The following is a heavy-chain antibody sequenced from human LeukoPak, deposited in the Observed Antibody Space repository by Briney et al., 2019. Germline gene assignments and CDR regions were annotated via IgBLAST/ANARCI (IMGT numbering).Heavy chain of an antibody. D-gene: IGHD6-13*01. J-gene: IGHJ4*02. V-gene: IGHV4-34*01. CDR1: GGSFSGYY. CDR2: INHSGST. Sequence: SGTLSLTCAVYGGSFSGYYWSWIRQPPGKGLEWIGEINHSGSTNYNPSLKSRVTISVDTSKNQFSLKLSSVTAADTAVYYCARGPDHGSSSPEYYFDYWGQGTLVTVSS. CDR3: ARGPDHGSSSPEYYFDY.